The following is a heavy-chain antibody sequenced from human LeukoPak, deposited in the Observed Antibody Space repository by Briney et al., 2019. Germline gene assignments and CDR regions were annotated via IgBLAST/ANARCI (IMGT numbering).Heavy chain of an antibody. V-gene: IGHV1-2*04. CDR2: INPNSGGT. CDR3: ARASALGDSFLSGNADAFDI. Sequence: GASVKVSCKASGGTFSSYAISWVRQAPGQGLEWMGWINPNSGGTNYAQKFQGWVTMTRDTSISTAYMELSRLRSDDTAVYYCARASALGDSFLSGNADAFDIWGQGTMVTVSS. D-gene: IGHD3-16*01. CDR1: GGTFSSYA. J-gene: IGHJ3*02.